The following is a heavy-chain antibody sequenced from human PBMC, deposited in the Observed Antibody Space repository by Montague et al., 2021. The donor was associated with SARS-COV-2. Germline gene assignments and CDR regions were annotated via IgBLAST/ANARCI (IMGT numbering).Heavy chain of an antibody. Sequence: SETLSLTCTVSGASISSSSYYWGWIRQPPGKGLEWIGSIYYSGSTYYNPSLKSRVTISVDTSKNQLSLKLSSVTAADTAVYYCARLPDLLLWFGEALDYWGQGTLVTVSS. D-gene: IGHD3-10*01. CDR3: ARLPDLLLWFGEALDY. J-gene: IGHJ4*02. CDR2: IYYSGST. V-gene: IGHV4-39*01. CDR1: GASISSSSYY.